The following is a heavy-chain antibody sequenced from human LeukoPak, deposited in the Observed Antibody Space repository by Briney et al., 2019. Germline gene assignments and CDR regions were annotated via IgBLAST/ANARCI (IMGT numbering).Heavy chain of an antibody. CDR3: ARDSGSYYFDF. CDR1: GGSISSGGNY. D-gene: IGHD1-26*01. J-gene: IGHJ4*02. V-gene: IGHV4-31*03. CDR2: MSYSGTT. Sequence: SQTLSLTCTASGGSISSGGNYWSWIRQHPGTCLEWIVSMSYSGTTYYNSSLNSRVTISVDTSKNQFSLRLSSVTAADTAVYYCARDSGSYYFDFWGQGTLVTVSS.